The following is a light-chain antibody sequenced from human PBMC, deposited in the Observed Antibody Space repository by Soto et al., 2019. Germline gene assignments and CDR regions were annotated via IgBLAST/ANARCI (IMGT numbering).Light chain of an antibody. J-gene: IGLJ1*01. CDR2: DVN. Sequence: QSVLTQPRSVSGSPGQSVTISCTGTSSDVGGYNYVSWYQQHPGKAPKLMIYDVNKRPSGVPDRFSGSKSGNTASLTISGLQAEDEADYYGCSYAGSYTLYVFGTGTKLTVL. CDR3: CSYAGSYTLYV. CDR1: SSDVGGYNY. V-gene: IGLV2-11*01.